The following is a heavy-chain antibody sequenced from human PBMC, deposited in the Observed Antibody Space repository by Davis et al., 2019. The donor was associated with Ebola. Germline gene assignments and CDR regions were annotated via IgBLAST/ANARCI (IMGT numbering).Heavy chain of an antibody. CDR3: VRDYLFAFDS. Sequence: PGGSLRLSCVTSGFTFTSYSFNWIRQTPGKGREWIAHINTRGDSRVYADSVRGRFTISRDDAANSLSLQMDSLKHEDTAVYYCVRDYLFAFDSWGQGTPVTVSS. J-gene: IGHJ4*02. CDR1: GFTFTSYS. D-gene: IGHD3-10*02. V-gene: IGHV3-48*02. CDR2: INTRGDSR.